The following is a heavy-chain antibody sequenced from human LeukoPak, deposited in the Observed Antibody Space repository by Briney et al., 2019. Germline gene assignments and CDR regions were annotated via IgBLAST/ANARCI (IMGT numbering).Heavy chain of an antibody. CDR3: ARDNVKAPDYDFWSGPLYRRWFDP. CDR2: IYYSGST. CDR1: GGSISSGGYY. D-gene: IGHD3-3*01. Sequence: SETLSLTCTVSGGSISSGGYYWSWIRQHPGKGLEWIGYIYYSGSTYYNPSLKSRVTISVDTSKNQFSLKLSSVTAADTAVYYCARDNVKAPDYDFWSGPLYRRWFDPWGQGTLVTVSS. V-gene: IGHV4-31*03. J-gene: IGHJ5*02.